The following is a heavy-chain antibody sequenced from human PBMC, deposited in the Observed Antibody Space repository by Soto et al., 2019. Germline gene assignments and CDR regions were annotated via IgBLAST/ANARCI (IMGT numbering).Heavy chain of an antibody. Sequence: QVQLVQSGAELKKPGASVKVSCKASGYIFTSYNIHWLRQTPGQGLEWMGIINPSGGSTTYAQKFQGRVTMNRHTSTSTVYMELSSLRSEDTAVYFCARYSHSSGGYWGQGTPVTVSS. CDR1: GYIFTSYN. CDR3: ARYSHSSGGY. J-gene: IGHJ4*02. D-gene: IGHD6-19*01. V-gene: IGHV1-46*01. CDR2: INPSGGST.